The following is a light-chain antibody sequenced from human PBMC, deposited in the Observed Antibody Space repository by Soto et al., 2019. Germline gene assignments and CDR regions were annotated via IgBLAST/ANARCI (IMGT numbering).Light chain of an antibody. V-gene: IGKV3-20*01. CDR3: HQYGSSPWT. Sequence: EIVLTQSPCTLSLSPLERSTLSCRASESVASNYLAWYQHKPGQAPRLLFFGASNRATGIPDRFSGSGSGTDFTLTISRLEPEDFAVYYCHQYGSSPWTLGQGTKVDIK. J-gene: IGKJ1*01. CDR1: ESVASNY. CDR2: GAS.